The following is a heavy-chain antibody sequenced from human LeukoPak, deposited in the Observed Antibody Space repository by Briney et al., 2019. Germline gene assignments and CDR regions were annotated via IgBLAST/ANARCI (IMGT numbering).Heavy chain of an antibody. CDR2: ISWNSGSI. CDR3: AKDNRRHYTSGPNPDSLH. D-gene: IGHD6-19*01. V-gene: IGHV3-9*01. CDR1: GFIFNNYA. Sequence: GGSLRLSCAGSGFIFNNYAMHWVRQPPGKGLEWVSGISWNSGSIDYADSVKGRFTISRGNAKNSLYLQMNSLRVEDTAFYYCAKDNRRHYTSGPNPDSLHWGQGALVTVSS. J-gene: IGHJ4*02.